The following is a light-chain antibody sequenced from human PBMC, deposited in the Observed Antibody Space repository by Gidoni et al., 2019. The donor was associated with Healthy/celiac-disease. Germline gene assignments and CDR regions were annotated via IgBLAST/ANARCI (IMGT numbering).Light chain of an antibody. Sequence: DIQMTHSPSSLSASVGDRVTLTRPASQDLPNYLNWYQQKPGTAPKHLIYDASNLETGVPSQCSRSGSGTDFTFTISSLEPEDIATYYCRQYDNLPLTFGGGTKVEIK. CDR2: DAS. CDR1: QDLPNY. J-gene: IGKJ4*01. V-gene: IGKV1-33*01. CDR3: RQYDNLPLT.